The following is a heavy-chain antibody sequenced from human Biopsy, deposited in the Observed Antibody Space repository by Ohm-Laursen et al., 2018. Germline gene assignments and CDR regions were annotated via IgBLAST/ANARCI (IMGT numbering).Heavy chain of an antibody. CDR1: GGSTNDYF. CDR3: ARTPGKAVAGRFLDL. J-gene: IGHJ2*01. D-gene: IGHD6-19*01. Sequence: TLSLTCSASGGSTNDYFWSWIRQPPGEALEWIGRIFSSGGSSYNPSLKSRISMSMDTSNNQFSLTLTSVTAADTAVYYCARTPGKAVAGRFLDLWGRGTLVTVSS. CDR2: IFSSGGS. V-gene: IGHV4-4*07.